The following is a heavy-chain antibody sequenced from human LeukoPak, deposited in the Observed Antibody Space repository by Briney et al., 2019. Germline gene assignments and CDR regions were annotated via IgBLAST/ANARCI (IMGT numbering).Heavy chain of an antibody. V-gene: IGHV4-34*01. CDR3: AGGPSAPTTPIAAAGRRGSGDY. Sequence: TTSETLSLTCAVYGGSFSGYYWSWIRQPPGKGLEWIGEINHSGSTNYNPSLKSRVTISVDTSKNQFSLKLSSVTAADTAVYYCAGGPSAPTTPIAAAGRRGSGDYWGQGTLVTVSS. D-gene: IGHD6-13*01. CDR1: GGSFSGYY. J-gene: IGHJ4*02. CDR2: INHSGST.